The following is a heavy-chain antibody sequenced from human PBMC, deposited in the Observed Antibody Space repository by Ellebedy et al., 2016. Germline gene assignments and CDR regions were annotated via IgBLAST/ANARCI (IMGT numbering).Heavy chain of an antibody. CDR1: GYSFTSYW. J-gene: IGHJ4*02. D-gene: IGHD1-26*01. CDR3: ARPSGVGATWYPFDY. CDR2: IYPGDSDT. V-gene: IGHV5-51*01. Sequence: GESLKISXKGSGYSFTSYWIGWVRQMPGKGLEWMGIIYPGDSDTRYSPSFQGQVTISADKSISTAYLQWSSLKASDTAMYYCARPSGVGATWYPFDYWGQGTLVTVSS.